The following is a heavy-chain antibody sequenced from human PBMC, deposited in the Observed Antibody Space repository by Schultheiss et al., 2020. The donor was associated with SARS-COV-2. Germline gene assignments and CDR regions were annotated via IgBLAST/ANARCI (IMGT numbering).Heavy chain of an antibody. J-gene: IGHJ4*02. CDR2: IYSGGST. CDR1: GFTFDDYG. CDR3: ARAWELLATGPLDY. D-gene: IGHD1-26*01. Sequence: GGSLRLSCAASGFTFDDYGMSWVRQAPGKGLEWVSVIYSGGSTYYADSVKGRFTISRDNSKNTLFLEMNSLRAEDTAVYYCARAWELLATGPLDYWGQGTLVTVSS. V-gene: IGHV3-66*01.